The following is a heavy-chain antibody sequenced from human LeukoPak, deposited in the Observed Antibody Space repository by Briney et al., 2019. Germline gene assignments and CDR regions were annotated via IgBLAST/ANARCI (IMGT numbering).Heavy chain of an antibody. Sequence: PSETLSLTCTVSGGSISSSSNYWGWSRQPPGKGLEWSGSIYYSGNTYYNASLKSRVTISVDASKNQFSVTLSSVTAADTAVYYCARLSYGSGSYYNFYFDYWGQGTLVTVSA. J-gene: IGHJ4*02. CDR1: GGSISSSSNY. CDR2: IYYSGNT. V-gene: IGHV4-39*01. CDR3: ARLSYGSGSYYNFYFDY. D-gene: IGHD3-10*01.